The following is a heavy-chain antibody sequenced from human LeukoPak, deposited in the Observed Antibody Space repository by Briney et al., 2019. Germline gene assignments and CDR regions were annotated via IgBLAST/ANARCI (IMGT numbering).Heavy chain of an antibody. CDR1: GGSISSYY. V-gene: IGHV4-59*08. J-gene: IGHJ3*02. Sequence: SETLSLTCTVSGGSISSYYWSWIRQPPGKGLEWIVYIYYSGSTNYNPSLKSRVTISVDTSKNQFSLKLSSVTAADTAVYYCARQIKYYYDSSGYSNPVIAFDIWGQGTMVTVSS. CDR3: ARQIKYYYDSSGYSNPVIAFDI. D-gene: IGHD3-22*01. CDR2: IYYSGST.